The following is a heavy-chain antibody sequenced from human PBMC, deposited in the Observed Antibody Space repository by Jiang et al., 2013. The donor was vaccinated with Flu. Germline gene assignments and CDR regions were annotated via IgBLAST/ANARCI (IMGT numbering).Heavy chain of an antibody. CDR3: ARAPGYTSGYSDT. CDR1: GYSFTSYW. Sequence: GAEVKKPGESPKISCQGSGYSFTSYWIAWVRQMPGKGLEWMGMIYPGDSDTRYSPSFQGQVTISADKSISTAYLQWSSLRASDTAMYYCARAPGYTSGYSDTWGQGTLVTVSS. J-gene: IGHJ4*02. D-gene: IGHD6-19*01. V-gene: IGHV5-51*01. CDR2: IYPGDSDT.